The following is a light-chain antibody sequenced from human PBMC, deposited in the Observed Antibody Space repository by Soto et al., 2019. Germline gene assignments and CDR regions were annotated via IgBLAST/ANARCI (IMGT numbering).Light chain of an antibody. CDR3: QQRSNWTLT. J-gene: IGKJ4*01. CDR2: DAS. Sequence: EIVLTQSPATLSLSPGERATLSCRTSQSVSKYLAWYQQTPGQAPRLIIYDASNRATGVPARFSGIVSGTDFYLTISGLETEDCAVYEGQQRSNWTLTFCGLTKVDIK. CDR1: QSVSKY. V-gene: IGKV3-11*01.